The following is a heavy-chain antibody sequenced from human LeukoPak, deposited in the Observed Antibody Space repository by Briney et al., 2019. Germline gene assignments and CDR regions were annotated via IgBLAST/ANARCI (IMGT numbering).Heavy chain of an antibody. CDR2: INHSGST. CDR1: GFTVSSNY. CDR3: ARGLEGIVVVPAASGQYYFDY. V-gene: IGHV4-34*01. J-gene: IGHJ4*02. Sequence: GSLRLSCAASGFTVSSNYMSWVRQAPGKGLEWIGEINHSGSTNYNPSLESRVTISVDTSKNQFSLKLSSVTAADTAVYYCARGLEGIVVVPAASGQYYFDYWGQGTLVTVSS. D-gene: IGHD2-2*01.